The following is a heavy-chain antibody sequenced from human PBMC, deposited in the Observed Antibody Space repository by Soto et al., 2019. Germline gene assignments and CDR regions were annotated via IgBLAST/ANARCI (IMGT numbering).Heavy chain of an antibody. CDR2: SHYSGSA. Sequence: SETLSLTCTVSGGSISSYYWSWIRQPPGKGLEWIGNSHYSGSANYNPSLKSRVTIFVDTSKNQVSLKLSSVTAADTAIYFCARTANWLDPWGQGTLVTVSS. J-gene: IGHJ5*02. V-gene: IGHV4-59*08. CDR3: ARTANWLDP. CDR1: GGSISSYY.